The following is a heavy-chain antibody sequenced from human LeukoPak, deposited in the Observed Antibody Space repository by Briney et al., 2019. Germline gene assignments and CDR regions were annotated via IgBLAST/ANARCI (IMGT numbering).Heavy chain of an antibody. CDR2: ISHTGNNR. CDR3: AAGYSSGWRNLIDY. V-gene: IGHV3-30*03. CDR1: GFTFSIFG. D-gene: IGHD6-19*01. J-gene: IGHJ4*02. Sequence: GRSLRLSCAAPGFTFSIFGMHWVRQAPGKGLEWVALISHTGNNRYYADSVKGRFSISRDNSKNTMYLQMDSLRAEDTAVYYCAAGYSSGWRNLIDYWGQGTLVTVSS.